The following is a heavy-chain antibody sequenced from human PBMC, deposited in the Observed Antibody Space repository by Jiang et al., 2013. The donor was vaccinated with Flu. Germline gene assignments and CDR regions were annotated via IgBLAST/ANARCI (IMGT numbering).Heavy chain of an antibody. CDR3: AKVNDPPGPMVRGVYTRNHQLYYFDY. CDR2: ISGSGGST. D-gene: IGHD3-10*01. CDR1: GFTFSSYA. V-gene: IGHV3-23*01. Sequence: SGFTFSSYAMSWVRQAPGKGLEWVSAISGSGGSTYYADSVKGRFTISRDNSKNTLYLQMNSLRAEDTAVYYCAKVNDPPGPMVRGVYTRNHQLYYFDYWGQGTLVTVSS. J-gene: IGHJ4*02.